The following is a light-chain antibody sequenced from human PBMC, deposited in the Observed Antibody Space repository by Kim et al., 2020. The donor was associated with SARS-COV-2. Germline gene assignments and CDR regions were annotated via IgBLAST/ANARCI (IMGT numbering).Light chain of an antibody. CDR2: EGC. V-gene: IGLV2-23*01. CDR1: SSDVGSYNL. J-gene: IGLJ3*02. CDR3: CSYAGSSTWV. Sequence: QSALTQPASVSGSPGQSITISCTGTSSDVGSYNLVSWYQQHPGKAPKLMIYEGCKRPSGVSNRFSGSKSGNTASLTISGHQAEDEADYCCCSYAGSSTWVFGGGTQLTVL.